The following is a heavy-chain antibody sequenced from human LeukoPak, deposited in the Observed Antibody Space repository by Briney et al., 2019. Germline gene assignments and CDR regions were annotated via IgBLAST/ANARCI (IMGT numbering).Heavy chain of an antibody. D-gene: IGHD1-14*01. V-gene: IGHV4-4*02. J-gene: IGHJ4*02. CDR2: INHSGST. Sequence: SETLSLTCAVSGGSITNTNWWSWVRQPPGKGLEWIGEINHSGSTNYNPSLKSRVTISVDKSKNQFSLKLSSVTAADTAVYFCARDSNHPYYFDYWAREPWSPSPQ. CDR3: ARDSNHPYYFDY. CDR1: GGSITNTNW.